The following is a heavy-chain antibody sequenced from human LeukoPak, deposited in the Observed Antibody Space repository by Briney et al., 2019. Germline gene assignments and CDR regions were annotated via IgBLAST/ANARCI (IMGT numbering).Heavy chain of an antibody. D-gene: IGHD5-12*01. V-gene: IGHV5-10-1*01. J-gene: IGHJ4*02. CDR1: GYSFTSHW. Sequence: GESLKISCKGSGYSFTSHWISWVRQMPGKGLEWMGRIDPSDSYTNYSPSFQGHVTISADKSISTAYLQWSSLKASDTAMYYCATSLRGYSGYDWNYWGQGTLVTVSS. CDR3: ATSLRGYSGYDWNY. CDR2: IDPSDSYT.